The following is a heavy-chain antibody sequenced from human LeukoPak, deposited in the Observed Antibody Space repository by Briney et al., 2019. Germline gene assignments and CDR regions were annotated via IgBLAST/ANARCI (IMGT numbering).Heavy chain of an antibody. J-gene: IGHJ4*02. V-gene: IGHV4-39*01. CDR3: ATDTVGDY. CDR1: GGSISSSSYY. CDR2: IYYSGST. Sequence: SETLSLTCTVSGGSISSSSYYWGWIRQPPGKGLEWIGSIYYSGSTYYNPSLKSRVTISVDTSKNQFSLKLSSVTAADTAVYYCATDTVGDYWGQGTLVTVSS.